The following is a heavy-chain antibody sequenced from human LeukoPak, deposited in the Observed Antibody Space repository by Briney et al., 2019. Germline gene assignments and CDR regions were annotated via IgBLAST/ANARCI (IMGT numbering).Heavy chain of an antibody. J-gene: IGHJ4*02. CDR2: ISSSSSYI. D-gene: IGHD2-21*01. CDR1: GFTFSSYS. CDR3: ARRLLWYTPFDY. V-gene: IGHV3-21*01. Sequence: GGSLRLSCAASGFTFSSYSMNWFRQAPGKGLEWVSSISSSSSYIYYADSVKGRFTISRDNAKNSLYLQMNSLRAEDTAVYYCARRLLWYTPFDYWGQGTLVTVSS.